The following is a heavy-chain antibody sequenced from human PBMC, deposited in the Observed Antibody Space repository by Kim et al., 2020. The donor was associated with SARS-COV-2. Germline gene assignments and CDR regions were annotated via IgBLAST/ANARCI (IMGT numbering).Heavy chain of an antibody. V-gene: IGHV3-64D*06. CDR2: IGSNGGGT. J-gene: IGHJ6*02. CDR3: VKGRGSYYYYGMDV. Sequence: GGSLRLSCSASGLTFTSYAMHWVRQAPGKGLEYASAIGSNGGGTYYAEPVKGRFTISRDNSKNTLYLQMSSLRVEDTAVYYCVKGRGSYYYYGMDVGGQGTTVTVSS. CDR1: GLTFTSYA.